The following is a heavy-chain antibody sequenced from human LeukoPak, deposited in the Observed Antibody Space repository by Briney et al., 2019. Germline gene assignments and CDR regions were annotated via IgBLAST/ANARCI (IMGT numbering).Heavy chain of an antibody. V-gene: IGHV5-51*01. CDR1: GYMFINYW. CDR2: IYPDDSDT. Sequence: GESLKISCKASGYMFINYWIGWVRQMPGKGLECMGIIYPDDSDTTYSPSFQGHVTISADKSISTAYLQWSSLKASDTAIYYCARHRSAGSPMAYMDVWGKGTTVTVSS. J-gene: IGHJ6*03. CDR3: ARHRSAGSPMAYMDV. D-gene: IGHD1-26*01.